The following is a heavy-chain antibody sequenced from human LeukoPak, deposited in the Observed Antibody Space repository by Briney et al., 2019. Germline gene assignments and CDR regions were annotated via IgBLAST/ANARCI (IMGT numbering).Heavy chain of an antibody. D-gene: IGHD3-22*01. V-gene: IGHV1-69*06. J-gene: IGHJ1*01. CDR2: IIPIFGTA. Sequence: ASEKVSCKASGGTFSSYAISWVRQAPGQGLEWMGRIIPIFGTANYAQKFQGRVTITADKSTSTAYMELSSLRSEDTAVYYCARADEYYYDSSGYLTHFQHWGQGTLVTVSS. CDR1: GGTFSSYA. CDR3: ARADEYYYDSSGYLTHFQH.